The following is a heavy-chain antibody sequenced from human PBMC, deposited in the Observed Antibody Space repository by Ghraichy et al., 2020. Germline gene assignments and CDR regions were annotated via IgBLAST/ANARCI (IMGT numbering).Heavy chain of an antibody. Sequence: GESLNISCAASGFTFSSYSMNWVRQAPGKGLEWVSSISSSSSYIYYADSVKGRFTISRDNAKNSLYLQMNSLRAEDTAVYYCARDFAYVSPFDPWGQGTLVTVSS. CDR1: GFTFSSYS. CDR3: ARDFAYVSPFDP. CDR2: ISSSSSYI. D-gene: IGHD2-8*01. J-gene: IGHJ5*02. V-gene: IGHV3-21*01.